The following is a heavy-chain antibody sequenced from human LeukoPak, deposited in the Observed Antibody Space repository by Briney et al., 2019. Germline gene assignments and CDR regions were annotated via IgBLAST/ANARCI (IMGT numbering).Heavy chain of an antibody. D-gene: IGHD3-22*01. J-gene: IGHJ1*01. Sequence: SETLSLTCTVSGGSISSHYWSWIRQPPGKGLEWIGYIYYSGSTNYNPSLKSRVTISVDTSKNQFSLKLSSVTAADTAVYYCAGGAYDKGVWHFQHWGQGTLVTVSS. CDR1: GGSISSHY. CDR3: AGGAYDKGVWHFQH. CDR2: IYYSGST. V-gene: IGHV4-59*11.